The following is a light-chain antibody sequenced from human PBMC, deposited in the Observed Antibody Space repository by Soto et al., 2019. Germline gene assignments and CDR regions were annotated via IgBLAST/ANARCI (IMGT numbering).Light chain of an antibody. Sequence: DIQMTQSPSSLSASVGDRGTITCRASQGISNYLAWYQQKPGKVRKLLIYGASTLQSGVPSRFSGSGSGTDFTLTIPTLPPEAVAPYYCQKYNSAPYTLGQGTKVDTK. CDR2: GAS. J-gene: IGKJ2*01. CDR1: QGISNY. V-gene: IGKV1-27*01. CDR3: QKYNSAPYT.